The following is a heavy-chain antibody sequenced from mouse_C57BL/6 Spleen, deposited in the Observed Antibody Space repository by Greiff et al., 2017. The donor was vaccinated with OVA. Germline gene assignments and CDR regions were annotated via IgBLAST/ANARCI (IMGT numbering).Heavy chain of an antibody. D-gene: IGHD2-12*01. Sequence: VQLQQSGPELVKPGASVKISCKASGYTFTDYYMNWVKQSHGKSLEWIGDINPNNGGTSYNQKFKGKATLTVDKSSSTAYLELRSLTSEDSAVYYCARLRLYFDYWGQGTTLTVSS. V-gene: IGHV1-26*01. CDR1: GYTFTDYY. CDR3: ARLRLYFDY. CDR2: INPNNGGT. J-gene: IGHJ2*01.